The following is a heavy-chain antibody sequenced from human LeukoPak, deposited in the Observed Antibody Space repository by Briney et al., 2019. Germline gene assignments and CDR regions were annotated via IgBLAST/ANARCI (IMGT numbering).Heavy chain of an antibody. CDR3: ARKPLIRLDWYFDL. V-gene: IGHV3-21*01. Sequence: GGSLRLSCAASGFTFSSYSMNWVRQAPGKGLEWVSSISSSSCYIYYADSVKGRFTISRDNAKNSLYLQINSLRAEDTAVYYCARKPLIRLDWYFDLWGRGTLVTVSS. D-gene: IGHD3-9*01. J-gene: IGHJ2*01. CDR1: GFTFSSYS. CDR2: ISSSSCYI.